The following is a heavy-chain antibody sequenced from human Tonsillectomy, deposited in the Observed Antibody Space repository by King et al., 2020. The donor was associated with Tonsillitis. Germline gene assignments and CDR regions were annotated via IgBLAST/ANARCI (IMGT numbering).Heavy chain of an antibody. D-gene: IGHD6-13*01. V-gene: IGHV3-30*01. CDR2: MPHYGTDG. CDR3: ARGTAAADY. Sequence: VQLVESGGGVVQPGRSLRLSCAASGFTSNSFAIQWVRQAPGKGLAWGAMMPHYGTDGYYADSVWGRFTISRDNSQNTIYLQMNRVTVEDTAVYYCARGTAAADYWGQGTLVTVSS. CDR1: GFTSNSFA. J-gene: IGHJ4*02.